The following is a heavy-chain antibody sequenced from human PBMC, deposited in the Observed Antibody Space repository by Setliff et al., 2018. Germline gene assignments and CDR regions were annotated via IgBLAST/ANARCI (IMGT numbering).Heavy chain of an antibody. V-gene: IGHV1-69*13. CDR1: GGTFSNYA. D-gene: IGHD6-19*01. CDR2: IIPIRGAA. J-gene: IGHJ6*03. CDR3: ARGPSGWSSATSRYYFYMDV. Sequence: ASVKVSCKAFGGTFSNYAINWVRQAPGQGLEWMGGIIPIRGAADYAQKFQGKVIITADGSTSTAYMELTSLRSDDAAVYYCARGPSGWSSATSRYYFYMDVWGKETTVTVSS.